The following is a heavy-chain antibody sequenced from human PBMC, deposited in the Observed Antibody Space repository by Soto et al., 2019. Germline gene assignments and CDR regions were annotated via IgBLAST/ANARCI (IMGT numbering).Heavy chain of an antibody. CDR1: GGSISSGGYY. D-gene: IGHD1-7*01. CDR3: ARSFRGELELPTTALYSDY. Sequence: QVQLQESGPGLVKPSQTLSLTCTVSGGSISSGGYYWSWIRQHPGKGLEWIGYIYYSGSTYYNPSLKSRVAISVDTSKNHFSLRLSSVTAADTAVYYCARSFRGELELPTTALYSDYWGQGTLVTVSS. CDR2: IYYSGST. J-gene: IGHJ4*02. V-gene: IGHV4-31*03.